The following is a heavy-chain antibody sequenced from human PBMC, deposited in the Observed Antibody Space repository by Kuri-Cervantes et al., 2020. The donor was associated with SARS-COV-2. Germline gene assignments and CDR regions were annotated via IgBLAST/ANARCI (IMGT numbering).Heavy chain of an antibody. CDR1: GYTFTSYG. CDR3: ARDALYSYGYRDFVDAFDI. J-gene: IGHJ3*02. D-gene: IGHD5-18*01. CDR2: ISAYNGNT. Sequence: ASVKVSCKASGYTFTSYGISWVRQAPGQGLEWMGWISAYNGNTNYAQKLQGRVTMTTDTSTSTAYMELRSLRSDDTAVYYCARDALYSYGYRDFVDAFDIRGQGTMVTVSS. V-gene: IGHV1-18*01.